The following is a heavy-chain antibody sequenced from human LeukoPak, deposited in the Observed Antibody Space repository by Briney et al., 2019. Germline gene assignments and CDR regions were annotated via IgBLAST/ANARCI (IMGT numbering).Heavy chain of an antibody. CDR1: GYTFTSYG. Sequence: ASVKVSCKASGYTFTSYGISWVRQAPGQGLEWMGWISAYNGNTNYAQKLQGRVTMTTDTSTSIAYMELRSLRSDDTAVYYCARGPYGSGSYYIDPWGQGTRVTVSS. J-gene: IGHJ5*02. CDR3: ARGPYGSGSYYIDP. D-gene: IGHD3-10*01. V-gene: IGHV1-18*01. CDR2: ISAYNGNT.